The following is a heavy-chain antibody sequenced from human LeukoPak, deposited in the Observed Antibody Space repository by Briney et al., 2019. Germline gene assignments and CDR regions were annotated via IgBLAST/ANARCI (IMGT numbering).Heavy chain of an antibody. J-gene: IGHJ4*02. V-gene: IGHV1-18*01. Sequence: ASVKVSCTASGYTFTSYGISWVRQAPGQGLEWLGWISAYNGNTNYAQKLQGRVTMTTDTSTSTAYMELRSLRSDDTAVYFCARALYGANSGIDYWGQGALVTVSS. CDR3: ARALYGANSGIDY. D-gene: IGHD4-23*01. CDR2: ISAYNGNT. CDR1: GYTFTSYG.